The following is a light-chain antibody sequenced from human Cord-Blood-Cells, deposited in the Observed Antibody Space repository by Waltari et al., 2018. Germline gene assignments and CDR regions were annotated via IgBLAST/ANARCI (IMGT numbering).Light chain of an antibody. CDR1: SSDVGGYNY. Sequence: QSALTQPASVSGSPGQSSTISRTGTSSDVGGYNYLSWYQQHPGKAPKLMIYDVSKRPSGVSNRFSGSKSGNTASLTISGLQAEDEADYYCSSYTSSSTWVFGGGTKLTVL. CDR2: DVS. CDR3: SSYTSSSTWV. V-gene: IGLV2-14*01. J-gene: IGLJ3*02.